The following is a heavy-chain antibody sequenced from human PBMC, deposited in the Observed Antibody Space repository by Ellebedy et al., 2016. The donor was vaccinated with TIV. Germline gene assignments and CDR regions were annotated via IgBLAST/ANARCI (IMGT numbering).Heavy chain of an antibody. Sequence: MPSETLSLTCAVYGGSFSGYYWHWIRQPPGKGLEWIGEINHSGTTNYTPSLKSRVTISVDTSKNQFSLKLSSVTAADTAVYYCARGIYGSGSIDYWGQGTLVTVSS. CDR3: ARGIYGSGSIDY. CDR2: INHSGTT. D-gene: IGHD3-10*01. V-gene: IGHV4-34*01. J-gene: IGHJ4*02. CDR1: GGSFSGYY.